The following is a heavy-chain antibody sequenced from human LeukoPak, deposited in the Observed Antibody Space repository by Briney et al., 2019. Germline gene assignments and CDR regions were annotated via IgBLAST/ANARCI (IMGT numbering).Heavy chain of an antibody. CDR2: INHSGST. V-gene: IGHV4-34*01. CDR1: GGSFSGYY. Sequence: PSETLSLTCAVYGGSFSGYYWSWIRQPPGKGLEWIGEINHSGSTNYNPSLKSRVTISVDTSKNQFSLKLSSVTAADTAVYYCARHQYYYDSSGYGLWYDYWGQGTLVTVSS. J-gene: IGHJ4*02. D-gene: IGHD3-22*01. CDR3: ARHQYYYDSSGYGLWYDY.